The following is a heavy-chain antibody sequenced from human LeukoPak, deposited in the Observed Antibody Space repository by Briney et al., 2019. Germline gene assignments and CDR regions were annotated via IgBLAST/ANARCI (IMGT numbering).Heavy chain of an antibody. Sequence: SGRSLRLSCVGSGFSFSSHSMKWVRQAPGKGLEWISYISAYNVIYYADSVKGRFTVSRDNAKNSLFLQMNSLRAEDTAIYYCARVAYYDFWSGLIPHTYYMDVWGKGTTVIVSS. CDR1: GFSFSSHS. CDR2: ISAYNVI. V-gene: IGHV3-48*01. D-gene: IGHD3-3*01. CDR3: ARVAYYDFWSGLIPHTYYMDV. J-gene: IGHJ6*03.